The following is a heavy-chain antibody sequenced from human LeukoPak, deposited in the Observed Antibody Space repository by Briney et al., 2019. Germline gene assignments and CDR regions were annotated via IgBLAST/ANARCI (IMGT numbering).Heavy chain of an antibody. D-gene: IGHD3-16*01. CDR1: GFTFSSYA. CDR2: IKQDGSEI. Sequence: GRSLRLSCAASGFTFSSYAMHWVRQAPGKGLEWVANIKQDGSEIYYVDSVKGRFTISRDNAENSLYLQMNSLRAEDTAVYYCARDSNAWGFWGQGTLVTVSS. V-gene: IGHV3-7*01. CDR3: ARDSNAWGF. J-gene: IGHJ4*02.